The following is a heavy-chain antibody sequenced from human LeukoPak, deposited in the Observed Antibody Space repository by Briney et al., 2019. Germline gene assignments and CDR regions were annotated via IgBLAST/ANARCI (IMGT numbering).Heavy chain of an antibody. CDR1: GGTFSSYA. J-gene: IGHJ4*02. Sequence: SVKVSCKASGGTFSSYAISWVRQAPGQGLEWLGRIIPIFGTANYAQKFQGRVTITTDESTSTAYMELSSLRSEDTAVYYCARAPLPGYSSSWYGSVYWGQGTLVTVSS. CDR3: ARAPLPGYSSSWYGSVY. V-gene: IGHV1-69*05. D-gene: IGHD6-13*01. CDR2: IIPIFGTA.